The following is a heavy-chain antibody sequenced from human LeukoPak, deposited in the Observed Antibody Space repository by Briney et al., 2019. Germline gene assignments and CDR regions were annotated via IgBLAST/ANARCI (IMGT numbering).Heavy chain of an antibody. CDR3: ARGNRDFRSTYYTFDY. CDR2: MNPNSGNT. CDR1: GYTFSDYD. V-gene: IGHV1-8*03. J-gene: IGHJ4*02. D-gene: IGHD3-3*01. Sequence: ASVKVSCKASGYTFSDYDINWVRQATGQGLEWMGWMNPNSGNTGYAQKFQDRITITRNTSISTAYMELNSLRSEDTAVYYCARGNRDFRSTYYTFDYWGQGNLVTVSS.